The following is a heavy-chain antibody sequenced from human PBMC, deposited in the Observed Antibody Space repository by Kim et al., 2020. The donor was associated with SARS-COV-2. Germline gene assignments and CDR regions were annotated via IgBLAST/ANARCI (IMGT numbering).Heavy chain of an antibody. J-gene: IGHJ4*02. CDR2: VANNGGDT. Sequence: GGSLRLSCAASGFTFSNSAMSWVRQAPGKALEWVSGVANNGGDTYYADFVKGRFTISRDNPKNSLYLRMNSLRVEDTATYYCAKRIGQYGGNFDFWGPGTLVTVSS. V-gene: IGHV3-23*01. CDR3: AKRIGQYGGNFDF. CDR1: GFTFSNSA. D-gene: IGHD4-17*01.